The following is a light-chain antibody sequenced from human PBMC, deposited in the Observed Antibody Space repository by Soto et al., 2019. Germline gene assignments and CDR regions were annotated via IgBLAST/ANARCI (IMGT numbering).Light chain of an antibody. Sequence: EIVMTQSPATLSVSPGERATLSCRASQSVSSSLAWFQQKPGQAPRLLIYVASARATGIAARLSGSGSGTEFTLTISSLQSEDFAVYYCLQHKSWPFTFGQGTKLELK. CDR1: QSVSSS. V-gene: IGKV3-15*01. CDR3: LQHKSWPFT. J-gene: IGKJ2*01. CDR2: VAS.